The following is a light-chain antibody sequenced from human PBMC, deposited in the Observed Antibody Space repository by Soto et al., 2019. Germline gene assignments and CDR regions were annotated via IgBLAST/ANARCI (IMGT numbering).Light chain of an antibody. Sequence: QSVLTQPPSASGTPGQRVTISCSGRSSNIGSNYVYWYQQLPGTAPKLLIYRNNQRPSGVPDRFSGSKSGTSASLAISGLWSEDEADYYCAAWDDSLSGAYVFGTGTKVTVL. CDR1: SSNIGSNY. V-gene: IGLV1-47*03. CDR3: AAWDDSLSGAYV. J-gene: IGLJ1*01. CDR2: RNN.